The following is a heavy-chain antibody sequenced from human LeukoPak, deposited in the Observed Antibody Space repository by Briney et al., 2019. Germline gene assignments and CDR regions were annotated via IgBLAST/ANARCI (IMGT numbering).Heavy chain of an antibody. Sequence: GRSLRLSCAASGFTFSSYGMHWVRQAPGKGLEWVAVIWYDGSNKYYADSVRGRFTISRDNSKNTLYLQMNSLRAEDTAVYYCARGTRYCSSTSCYPDAFDIWGQGTMVTVSS. CDR1: GFTFSSYG. CDR3: ARGTRYCSSTSCYPDAFDI. CDR2: IWYDGSNK. J-gene: IGHJ3*02. D-gene: IGHD2-2*01. V-gene: IGHV3-33*01.